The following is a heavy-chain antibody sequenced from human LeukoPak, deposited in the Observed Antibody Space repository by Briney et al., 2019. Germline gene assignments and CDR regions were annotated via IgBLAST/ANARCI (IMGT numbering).Heavy chain of an antibody. CDR3: AREGVFWRPLDY. CDR1: GGSVINTNW. CDR2: VHLDGRT. J-gene: IGHJ4*02. V-gene: IGHV4-4*02. Sequence: SGTLSLTCGVSGGSVINTNWWTWVRQPPGKGLEWIGEVHLDGRTNYNPSLERRLTMSVDVSENQVSLKLTSVTAADTAVYYCAREGVFWRPLDYSGQGTLVTVSS. D-gene: IGHD3-3*01.